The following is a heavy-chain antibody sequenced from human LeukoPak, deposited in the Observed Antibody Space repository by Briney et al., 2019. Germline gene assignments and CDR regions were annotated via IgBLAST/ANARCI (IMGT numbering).Heavy chain of an antibody. J-gene: IGHJ3*02. CDR2: INPNTGDT. CDR3: ARPHSYDDPLDI. V-gene: IGHV1-2*02. Sequence: ASVKVSCKTSGYTFTGYYIHWVRQAPGQGLEWMGWINPNTGDTNYAQEFQGRVTLTRDTSITTAYMELSRLRSDDTALYYCARPHSYDDPLDIWGQGTMVTVSS. D-gene: IGHD3-22*01. CDR1: GYTFTGYY.